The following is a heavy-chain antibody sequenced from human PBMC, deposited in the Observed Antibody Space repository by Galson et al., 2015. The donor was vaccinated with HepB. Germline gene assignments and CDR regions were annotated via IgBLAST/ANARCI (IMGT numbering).Heavy chain of an antibody. CDR2: ISSSSSYI. CDR3: ARVAPDHSSGWYGISDY. D-gene: IGHD6-19*01. J-gene: IGHJ4*02. V-gene: IGHV3-21*01. CDR1: GFTFSSYS. Sequence: SLRLSCAASGFTFSSYSMNWVRQAPGKGLEWVSSISSSSSYIYYADSVMGRFTISRDNAKNSLYLRMNSLRAEDTAVYYCARVAPDHSSGWYGISDYWGQGTLVTVSS.